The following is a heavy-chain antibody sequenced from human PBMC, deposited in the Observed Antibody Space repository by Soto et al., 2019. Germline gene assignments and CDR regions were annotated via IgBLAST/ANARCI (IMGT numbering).Heavy chain of an antibody. J-gene: IGHJ6*04. CDR3: ASVGPQYYDFWSGYYDV. V-gene: IGHV4-39*01. D-gene: IGHD3-3*01. Sequence: PSETLSLTCTVSGGSISSSSYYWGWIRQPPGKGLEWIGSIYYSGSTYYNPSLKSRVTISVDTSKNQFSLKLSSVTAADTAVYYCASVGPQYYDFWSGYYDVWGKGTTVTVSS. CDR2: IYYSGST. CDR1: GGSISSSSYY.